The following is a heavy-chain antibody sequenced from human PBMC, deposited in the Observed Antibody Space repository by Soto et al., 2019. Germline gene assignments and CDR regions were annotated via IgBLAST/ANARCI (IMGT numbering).Heavy chain of an antibody. CDR2: IIPIFGTA. D-gene: IGHD1-7*01. V-gene: IGHV1-69*13. CDR1: GGTFSSYA. Sequence: SVKVSCKASGGTFSSYAISWVRQAPGQGLEWMGGIIPIFGTANYAQKFQGRVTITADESTSTAYMELSSLRSEDTAVYYCARDLELMRVFDIWGQGTMVTVSS. CDR3: ARDLELMRVFDI. J-gene: IGHJ3*02.